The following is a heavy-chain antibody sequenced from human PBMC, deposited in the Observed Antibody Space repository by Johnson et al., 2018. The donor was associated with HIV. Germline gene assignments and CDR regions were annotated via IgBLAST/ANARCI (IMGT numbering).Heavy chain of an antibody. CDR1: GFTVSSTY. Sequence: EVQLVESGGGLVQPGGSLRLSCAASGFTVSSTYMSWVRQAPGKGLEWVSLIYSGGSTYYADSVKGRFTISRDNAKNSLYLQMNGLKTEDTAMYYCTTMSALWFGDIHVFGDGFDIWGQGTMVTVSS. J-gene: IGHJ3*02. CDR2: IYSGGST. CDR3: TTMSALWFGDIHVFGDGFDI. D-gene: IGHD3-10*01. V-gene: IGHV3-53*01.